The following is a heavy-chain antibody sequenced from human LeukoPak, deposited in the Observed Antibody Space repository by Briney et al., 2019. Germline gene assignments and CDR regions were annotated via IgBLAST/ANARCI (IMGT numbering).Heavy chain of an antibody. CDR2: IIPIFGTA. D-gene: IGHD6-19*01. CDR1: GGTFSSYA. V-gene: IGHV1-69*13. J-gene: IGHJ2*01. CDR3: ARGDSSGWYRYFDL. Sequence: GASVKVSCKASGGTFSSYAISWVRQAPGQGLEWMGGIIPIFGTANYAQKFQGRVTITADESTSTAYMELSSLRSEDTAVYYCARGDSSGWYRYFDLWGRGTLVTVSS.